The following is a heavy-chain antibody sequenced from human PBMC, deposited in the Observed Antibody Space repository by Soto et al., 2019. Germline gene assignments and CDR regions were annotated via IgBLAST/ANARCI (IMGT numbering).Heavy chain of an antibody. D-gene: IGHD6-13*01. CDR3: ASGALYSRGDGFDY. V-gene: IGHV3-33*01. Sequence: QVQLVESGGGVVQPGRSLRLSCSASGFTFSSYGMHWVRQAPGKGLEWVAVIWYDGSNKYYADYVNGRFTTSRDNSKNTLYLQMNSLRAQATAVYYCASGALYSRGDGFDYWGQGTLVTVS. CDR2: IWYDGSNK. CDR1: GFTFSSYG. J-gene: IGHJ4*02.